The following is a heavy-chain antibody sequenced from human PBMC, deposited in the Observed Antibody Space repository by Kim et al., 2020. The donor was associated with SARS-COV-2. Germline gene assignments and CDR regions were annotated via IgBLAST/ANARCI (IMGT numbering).Heavy chain of an antibody. CDR3: AKSWARGYYFDY. D-gene: IGHD3-10*01. Sequence: YADAGKGPFTLSRENSKHALYLQTNSLRAEDTAVYYCAKSWARGYYFDYWGQGTLVTVSS. V-gene: IGHV3-23*01. J-gene: IGHJ4*02.